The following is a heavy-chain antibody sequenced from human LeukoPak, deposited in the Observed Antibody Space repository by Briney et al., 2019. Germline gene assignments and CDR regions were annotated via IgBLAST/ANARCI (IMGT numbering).Heavy chain of an antibody. CDR2: IYYSGST. Sequence: KPSETLSLTCTVSGGSISSYYWSWIRQPPGKGLEWIGYIYYSGSTNYNPSLKSRVTISVDTSKNHFSLRLRSVTAADTAVYYCARHDRYSYYWGQGTLVSVSS. CDR3: ARHDRYSYY. J-gene: IGHJ4*02. V-gene: IGHV4-59*08. CDR1: GGSISSYY. D-gene: IGHD5-24*01.